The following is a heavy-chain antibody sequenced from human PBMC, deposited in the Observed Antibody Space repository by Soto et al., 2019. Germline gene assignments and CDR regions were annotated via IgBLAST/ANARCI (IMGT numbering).Heavy chain of an antibody. Sequence: GGSLRLSCAASGFTFSSYGMHWVRQAPGKGLEWVAVISYDGSNKYYADSVKGRFTISRDNSKNTLYLQMNSLRAEDTAVYYWARAITGASYYYYYGMDVWGQGTTVPVSS. J-gene: IGHJ6*02. D-gene: IGHD7-27*01. CDR2: ISYDGSNK. CDR3: ARAITGASYYYYYGMDV. V-gene: IGHV3-30*03. CDR1: GFTFSSYG.